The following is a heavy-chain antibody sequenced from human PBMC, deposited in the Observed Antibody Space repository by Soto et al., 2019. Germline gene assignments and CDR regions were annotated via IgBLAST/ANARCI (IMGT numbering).Heavy chain of an antibody. CDR1: GYTFTSYD. D-gene: IGHD6-13*01. Sequence: QVQLVQSGAEVKKPGASVKVSCKASGYTFTSYDINWVRQATGQGLGWMGWMNPNSGNTGYAQKFQGRVTMTRNTSISTAYMELSSLRSEDTAVYYCATRYSSSWSDHAFDIWGQGTMVTVSS. J-gene: IGHJ3*02. CDR3: ATRYSSSWSDHAFDI. CDR2: MNPNSGNT. V-gene: IGHV1-8*01.